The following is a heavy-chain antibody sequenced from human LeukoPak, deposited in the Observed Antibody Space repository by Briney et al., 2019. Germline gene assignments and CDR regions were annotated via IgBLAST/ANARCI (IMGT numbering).Heavy chain of an antibody. Sequence: PGESLRLSCAASRFTFSSYAMSWVRQTPGKGLEWVSTITGSGGSTYYADSVKGRFTISRDNSKNTQDLQMNSLRAEDTAVYYCAKYLRYLDYWGQGTLVTVSS. J-gene: IGHJ4*02. V-gene: IGHV3-23*01. CDR2: ITGSGGST. CDR3: AKYLRYLDY. D-gene: IGHD2-8*01. CDR1: RFTFSSYA.